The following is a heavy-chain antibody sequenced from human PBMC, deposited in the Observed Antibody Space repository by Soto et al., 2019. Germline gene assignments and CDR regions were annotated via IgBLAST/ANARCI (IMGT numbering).Heavy chain of an antibody. CDR1: GFTFSNAW. V-gene: IGHV3-15*01. CDR2: IKSKTDGGTI. CDR3: TTDICYRRSSLYFDY. Sequence: EVQLVESGGGLVKPGGSLRLSCAASGFTFSNAWMTWVRQAPGKGLEWVGRIKSKTDGGTIDYAAPVKGRFTVSRDDSETTLYLQMNSLKTEDTAVYYCTTDICYRRSSLYFDYWGQGTQVTVSS. D-gene: IGHD6-6*01. J-gene: IGHJ4*02.